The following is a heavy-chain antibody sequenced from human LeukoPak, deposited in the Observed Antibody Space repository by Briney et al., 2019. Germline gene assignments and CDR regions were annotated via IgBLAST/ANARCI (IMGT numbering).Heavy chain of an antibody. CDR1: GGSFSGYY. Sequence: PSETLSLTCAVYGGSFSGYYWSWIRQPPGKGLEWIGEINHSGSTNYNPSLKSRVTISVDTSKNQFSLKLSSVTAADTAVYYCARGSIYYYGSGTLFDYWGQGTLVTVSS. D-gene: IGHD3-10*01. CDR3: ARGSIYYYGSGTLFDY. CDR2: INHSGST. J-gene: IGHJ4*02. V-gene: IGHV4-34*01.